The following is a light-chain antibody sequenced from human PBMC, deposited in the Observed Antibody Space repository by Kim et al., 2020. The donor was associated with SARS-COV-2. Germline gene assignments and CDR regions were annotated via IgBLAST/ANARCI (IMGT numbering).Light chain of an antibody. CDR2: GAS. Sequence: PGERATLSCRASQSVSSSYLAWDQQKPGQAPRLLIYGASSRATGIPDRFSGSGSGTDFTLTISRLEPEDFAVYYCQQYGSLTGTFGQGTKVEIK. CDR3: QQYGSLTGT. V-gene: IGKV3-20*01. J-gene: IGKJ1*01. CDR1: QSVSSSY.